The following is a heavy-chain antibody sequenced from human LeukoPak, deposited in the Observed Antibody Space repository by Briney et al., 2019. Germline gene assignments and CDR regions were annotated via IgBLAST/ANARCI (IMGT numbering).Heavy chain of an antibody. CDR2: ISHSGHRT. J-gene: IGHJ4*02. V-gene: IGHV3-23*01. D-gene: IGHD2-8*01. Sequence: GGSLRLSCAATGFTFFNYALAWVRQAPGKGLQSASYISHSGHRTYYTASVLGRFTVSRDNSKNTLYLEMKGLTAEDTAVYYCAKDRRHCTSTFCSGDHFDSWGQGTLVTVSS. CDR1: GFTFFNYA. CDR3: AKDRRHCTSTFCSGDHFDS.